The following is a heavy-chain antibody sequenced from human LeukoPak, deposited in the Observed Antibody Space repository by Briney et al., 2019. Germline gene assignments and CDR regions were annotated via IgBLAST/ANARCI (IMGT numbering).Heavy chain of an antibody. J-gene: IGHJ4*02. CDR3: AREGYDILTGYYSYYFDY. CDR1: GGSISSGGYY. V-gene: IGHV4-31*03. D-gene: IGHD3-9*01. CDR2: IYYSGST. Sequence: SETLSLTCTVSGGSISSGGYYWSWIRQHPGKGLEWIGYIYYSGSTYYNPSLKSRVTISVDTSKNQFSLKLSSVTAADTAVYYCAREGYDILTGYYSYYFDYWGQGTLVTVSS.